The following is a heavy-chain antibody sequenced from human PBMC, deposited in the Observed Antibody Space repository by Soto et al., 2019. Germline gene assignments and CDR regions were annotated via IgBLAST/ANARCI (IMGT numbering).Heavy chain of an antibody. CDR2: INHSGST. CDR3: AQLARYCSSTSCRRNYYGSGSYYAARDY. J-gene: IGHJ4*02. CDR1: GGSFSGYY. V-gene: IGHV4-34*01. Sequence: SETLSLTCAVYGGSFSGYYWSWIRQPPGKGLEWIGEINHSGSTNYNPSLKSRVTISVDTSKNQFSLKLSSVTAADTAVYYCAQLARYCSSTSCRRNYYGSGSYYAARDYWGQGTLVTVSS. D-gene: IGHD3-10*01.